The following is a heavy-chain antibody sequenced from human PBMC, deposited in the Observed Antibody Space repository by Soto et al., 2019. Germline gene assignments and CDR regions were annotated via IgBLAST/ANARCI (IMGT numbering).Heavy chain of an antibody. Sequence: SETLSLTCAVYGGSFSGYYWSWIRQPPGKGLEWIGEINHSGSTNYNPSLKSRVTISVDTSKNQFSLKLSSVAAADTAVYYCARRLYYDSSGFEGGGMDVWGQGTTVTVSS. CDR1: GGSFSGYY. J-gene: IGHJ6*02. V-gene: IGHV4-34*01. D-gene: IGHD3-22*01. CDR2: INHSGST. CDR3: ARRLYYDSSGFEGGGMDV.